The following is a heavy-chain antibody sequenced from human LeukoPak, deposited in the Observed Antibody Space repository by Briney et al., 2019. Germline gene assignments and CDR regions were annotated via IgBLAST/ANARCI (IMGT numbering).Heavy chain of an antibody. D-gene: IGHD6-13*01. CDR3: ARGTRSSSWYLTLGYFDY. V-gene: IGHV1-69*06. J-gene: IGHJ4*02. CDR2: IIPIFGTA. Sequence: SVKVSCKASGGTFSSYAISWVRQAPGQGLEWMGGIIPIFGTANYAQKFQGRVTITADKSTSTAYMELSSLRSEDTAVHYCARGTRSSSWYLTLGYFDYWGQGTLVTVSS. CDR1: GGTFSSYA.